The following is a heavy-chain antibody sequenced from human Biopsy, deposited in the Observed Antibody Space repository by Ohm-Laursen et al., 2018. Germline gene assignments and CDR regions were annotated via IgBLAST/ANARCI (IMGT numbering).Heavy chain of an antibody. Sequence: TLSLTCTVSGGSISSDWWSWIRQTPGKGLEWIGYVYYSGTTTYNPSLRSRVTISVDTSMNQISLRLQSVTAADTAIYYCTRATNSTGWPYYYFYGMDIWGPGTLVTVSS. D-gene: IGHD2-2*01. CDR1: GGSISSDW. J-gene: IGHJ6*02. V-gene: IGHV4-59*01. CDR2: VYYSGTT. CDR3: TRATNSTGWPYYYFYGMDI.